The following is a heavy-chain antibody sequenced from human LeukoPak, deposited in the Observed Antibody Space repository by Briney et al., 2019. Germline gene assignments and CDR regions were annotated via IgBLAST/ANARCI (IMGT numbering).Heavy chain of an antibody. CDR3: ARGCAFDI. J-gene: IGHJ3*02. CDR2: INHSGST. CDR1: GGSFSGYY. V-gene: IGHV4-34*01. Sequence: PSETLSLTCAVYGGSFSGYYWSWIRQPPGKGLEWIGEINHSGSTNYNPSLKSRVTISVDTSKNQFSLKLSSVTAADTAVYYCARGCAFDIWGQGTTVTVSS.